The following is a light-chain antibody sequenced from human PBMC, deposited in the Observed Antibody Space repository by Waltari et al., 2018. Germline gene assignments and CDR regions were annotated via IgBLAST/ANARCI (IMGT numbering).Light chain of an antibody. V-gene: IGKV1-9*01. CDR1: QGISSY. CDR3: QQLNSYPSWT. CDR2: AAS. J-gene: IGKJ1*01. Sequence: IQLTQSPSSLSASVGDRVTITCRASQGISSYLAWYQHKPGKAPKLLIYAASTLQSGFPSRFSGSGSGTDFTLTISSLQPEDFATYYCQQLNSYPSWTFGQGTKVEIK.